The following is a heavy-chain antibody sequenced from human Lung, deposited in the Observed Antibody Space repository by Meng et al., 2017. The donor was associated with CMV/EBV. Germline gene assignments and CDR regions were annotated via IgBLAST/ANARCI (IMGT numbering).Heavy chain of an antibody. CDR2: IPHRGSS. D-gene: IGHD3-10*01. Sequence: QGQLRESGPELVKPSETLSLTCAVSGASINNHNWWAWVRQPPGNGLEWIGEIPHRGSSAYNPSLKSRVSMSIDKSKNQFSLKLTSVTAADTAVYHCLRRSGGSVWGQGTLVTVSS. CDR1: GASINNHNW. CDR3: LRRSGGSV. V-gene: IGHV4-4*02. J-gene: IGHJ1*01.